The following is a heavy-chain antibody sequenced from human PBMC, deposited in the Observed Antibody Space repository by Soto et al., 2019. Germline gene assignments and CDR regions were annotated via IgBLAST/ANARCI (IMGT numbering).Heavy chain of an antibody. CDR3: ARGGFDSRSWYEPDY. V-gene: IGHV3-11*05. CDR2: ISSSSSYK. D-gene: IGHD6-13*01. Sequence: PGGSLRLSCAASGFTFSDYYMNWIRQAPGKGLEWVSCISSSSSYKKYGDSLEGRFTISRDNAKNSMYLQMNSLRAEDTAVYYCARGGFDSRSWYEPDYWGQGTQVTVSS. J-gene: IGHJ4*02. CDR1: GFTFSDYY.